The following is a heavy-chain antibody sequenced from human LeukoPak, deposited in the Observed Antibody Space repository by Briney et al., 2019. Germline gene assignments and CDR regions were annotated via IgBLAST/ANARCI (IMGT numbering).Heavy chain of an antibody. CDR3: ARHMKRHRYSYYYYYMDV. D-gene: IGHD1-26*01. Sequence: SETLSLTCTVSGGSISSYYWSWIRQPPGKGLEWIGYIYTSGSTNYNPSLKSRVTISVDTSKNQFSLKLSSVTAADTAVYYCARHMKRHRYSYYYYYMDVWGKGTTVTVSS. CDR1: GGSISSYY. CDR2: IYTSGST. J-gene: IGHJ6*03. V-gene: IGHV4-4*09.